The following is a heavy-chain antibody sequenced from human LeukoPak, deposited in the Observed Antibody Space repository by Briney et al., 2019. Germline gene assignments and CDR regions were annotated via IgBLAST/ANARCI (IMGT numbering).Heavy chain of an antibody. V-gene: IGHV1-18*01. D-gene: IGHD3-3*01. CDR3: ARAFYDFWSGYSGDHYYFDY. CDR1: GYTFTSYG. Sequence: ASVTVSCKASGYTFTSYGISWVRQAPGQGLEWMGWISAYNGDTKYAQKLQGRVTITTDTSTSTAYMELRSLRSDDTAVYYCARAFYDFWSGYSGDHYYFDYWGQGTLVTVSS. CDR2: ISAYNGDT. J-gene: IGHJ4*02.